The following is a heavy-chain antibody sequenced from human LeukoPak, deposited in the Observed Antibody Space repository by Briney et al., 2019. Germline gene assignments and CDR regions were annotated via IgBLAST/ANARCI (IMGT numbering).Heavy chain of an antibody. Sequence: SVKVSCKASGGTFSSYAISWVRQAPGQGLEWMGGVIPIFGTANYAQKFQGRVTITADESTSTAYMELSSLRSEDTAVYYCAREEYYYDSSGYYYSHGTQYFQHWGQGTLVTVSS. CDR2: VIPIFGTA. CDR1: GGTFSSYA. J-gene: IGHJ1*01. V-gene: IGHV1-69*01. D-gene: IGHD3-22*01. CDR3: AREEYYYDSSGYYYSHGTQYFQH.